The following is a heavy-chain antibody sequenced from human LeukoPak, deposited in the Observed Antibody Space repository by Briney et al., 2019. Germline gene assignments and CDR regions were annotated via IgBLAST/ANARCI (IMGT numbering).Heavy chain of an antibody. J-gene: IGHJ6*02. Sequence: GGSLRLSCAASGFTFSSYSMNWVRQAPGKGLEWVSSISSSSSYIYYADSVKGRFTISRDNAKNSLYLQMNSLRAEDTALYYCAKDNGYYGMDVWGQGTTVTVSS. D-gene: IGHD6-13*01. V-gene: IGHV3-21*04. CDR1: GFTFSSYS. CDR2: ISSSSSYI. CDR3: AKDNGYYGMDV.